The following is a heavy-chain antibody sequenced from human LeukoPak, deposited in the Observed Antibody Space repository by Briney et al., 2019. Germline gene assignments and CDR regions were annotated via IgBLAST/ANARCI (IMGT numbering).Heavy chain of an antibody. CDR2: IYSGGST. D-gene: IGHD2-15*01. CDR3: ASDGGSCYFSPVRCDAFDI. V-gene: IGHV3-53*01. J-gene: IGHJ3*02. Sequence: GGSLRLSCAASVFTVSSNYMSWVRQAPRKGLEWVSVIYSGGSTYYADSVKGRFTISRDNSKNTLYLQMNSLRAEDTAVYYCASDGGSCYFSPVRCDAFDIWGQGTMVTVSS. CDR1: VFTVSSNY.